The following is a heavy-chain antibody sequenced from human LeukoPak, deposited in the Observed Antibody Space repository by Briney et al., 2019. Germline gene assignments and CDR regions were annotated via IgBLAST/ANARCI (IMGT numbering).Heavy chain of an antibody. V-gene: IGHV3-7*01. CDR3: ARDKKLELFYWFDP. J-gene: IGHJ5*02. CDR1: GFTFSSYW. D-gene: IGHD1-26*01. Sequence: PGGSLRLSCAASGFTFSSYWMSWVRQAPGKGLEWVANIKQDGSEKYYVDSVKGRFTISRDNAKNSLYLQMNSLRAEDTAVYYCARDKKLELFYWFDPWGQGTLVTVSS. CDR2: IKQDGSEK.